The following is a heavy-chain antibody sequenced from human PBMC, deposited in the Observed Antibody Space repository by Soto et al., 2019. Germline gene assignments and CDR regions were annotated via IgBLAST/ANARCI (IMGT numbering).Heavy chain of an antibody. CDR3: ARYDYSNYGASDV. CDR1: GFTFSSYN. J-gene: IGHJ6*02. D-gene: IGHD4-4*01. Sequence: EVQLVESGGGLVQPGGSLRLSCAASGFTFSSYNMNWVRQAPGKGLEWVSYISTSGTTIYYTDSVKGRFTISRDNAKNSLYLLSNSLRDEDTAVYYFARYDYSNYGASDVWSQGTTVTVSS. V-gene: IGHV3-48*02. CDR2: ISTSGTTI.